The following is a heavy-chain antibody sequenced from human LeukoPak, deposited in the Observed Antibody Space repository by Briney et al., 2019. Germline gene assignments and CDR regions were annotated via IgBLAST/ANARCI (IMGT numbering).Heavy chain of an antibody. J-gene: IGHJ3*02. V-gene: IGHV3-30*02. CDR1: GFTFSSYG. CDR2: IRYDGTNK. CDR3: ATYDFWSGYYDAFVI. D-gene: IGHD3-3*01. Sequence: GGSLRLSCAASGFTFSSYGMHWVRQAPGKGLEWVAFIRYDGTNKYYTDSVQGRFIISRDNSKNTVYLQMNSLRGEDKAVYYCATYDFWSGYYDAFVIWGQGTMVTVCS.